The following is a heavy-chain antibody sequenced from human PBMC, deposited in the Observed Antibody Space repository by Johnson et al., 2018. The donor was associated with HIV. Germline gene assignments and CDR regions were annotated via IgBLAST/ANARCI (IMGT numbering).Heavy chain of an antibody. J-gene: IGHJ3*02. CDR3: ARGGFWSGYYLLSHAFDI. Sequence: VQLVESGGGLVQPGGSLRLSCAASGITVSSNYMSWVRQAPGKGLEWVSLIFSVGNTYYADSVKGRFTISRDNSKNTLYLQMNSLRAEDTAVYYCARGGFWSGYYLLSHAFDIWGQGTMVTVSS. D-gene: IGHD3-3*01. V-gene: IGHV3-66*01. CDR1: GITVSSNY. CDR2: IFSVGNT.